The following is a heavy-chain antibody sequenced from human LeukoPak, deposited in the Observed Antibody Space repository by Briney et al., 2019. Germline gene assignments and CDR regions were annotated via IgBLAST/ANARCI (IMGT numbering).Heavy chain of an antibody. CDR2: IRHDGSNK. CDR3: AKDTYAYCSGGGCYPNY. Sequence: GGSLRLSCAASGFTFSSYGMHWVRQAPGKGLEWVAFIRHDGSNKYYADSVKGRFTISRDNSKNTLYLQMNSLRAEDTAVYYCAKDTYAYCSGGGCYPNYWGQGTLVTVSS. CDR1: GFTFSSYG. J-gene: IGHJ4*02. D-gene: IGHD2-15*01. V-gene: IGHV3-30*02.